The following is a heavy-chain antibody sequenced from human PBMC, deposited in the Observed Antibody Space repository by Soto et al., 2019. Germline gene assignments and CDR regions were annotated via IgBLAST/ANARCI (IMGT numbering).Heavy chain of an antibody. D-gene: IGHD2-2*01. CDR2: IIPILGIA. Sequence: ASVKVSCKASGGTFSSYTISWVRQAPGQGLEWMGRIIPILGIANYAQKFQGRVTITADKSTSTAYMELSSLRSEDTAVYYCAREESLGYCSSTSCPIFDYWGQGTLVTVSS. CDR1: GGTFSSYT. J-gene: IGHJ4*02. CDR3: AREESLGYCSSTSCPIFDY. V-gene: IGHV1-69*04.